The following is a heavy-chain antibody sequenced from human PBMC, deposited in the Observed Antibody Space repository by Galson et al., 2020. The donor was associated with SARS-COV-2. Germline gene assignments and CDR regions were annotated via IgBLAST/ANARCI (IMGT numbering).Heavy chain of an antibody. CDR2: VNHSGST. Sequence: SETLSLTCAVYGGSFSGYFWSWIRQPPGKGLEWIGEVNHSGSTNYNPSLKSRVTIYVDTSKNQFSLKLSSVTAADTSVYYCARGLDGTGRFNGWDVWGQGTLVTVSS. D-gene: IGHD2-8*02. CDR1: GGSFSGYF. CDR3: ARGLDGTGRFNGWDV. J-gene: IGHJ1*01. V-gene: IGHV4-34*01.